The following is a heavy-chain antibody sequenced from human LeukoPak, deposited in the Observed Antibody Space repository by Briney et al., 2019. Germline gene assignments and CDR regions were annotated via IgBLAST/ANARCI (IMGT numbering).Heavy chain of an antibody. CDR1: GGTFSSYA. Sequence: ASVKVSCKASGGTFSSYAISWVRQAPGQGLEWMGGIIPIFGTANYAQKFQGRVTITADESTSTAYMELSSLRSEDTAVYYCARVPRKDIVVVPAAATGWDDAFDIWGQGTMVTVSS. V-gene: IGHV1-69*13. CDR3: ARVPRKDIVVVPAAATGWDDAFDI. J-gene: IGHJ3*02. D-gene: IGHD2-2*01. CDR2: IIPIFGTA.